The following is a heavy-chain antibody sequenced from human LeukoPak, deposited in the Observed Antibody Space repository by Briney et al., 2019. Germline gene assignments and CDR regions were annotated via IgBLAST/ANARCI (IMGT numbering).Heavy chain of an antibody. CDR3: ARDPRDFWSGYYLDY. V-gene: IGHV4-38-2*02. CDR2: IYHSGST. Sequence: PSETLSLTCSVSGYSISSGYYWGWIRPPPGKGLEWIGSIYHSGSTYYNPSLKSRVTISVDTSKNQFSLKLSSVTAADTAVYYCARDPRDFWSGYYLDYWGQGTLVTVSS. D-gene: IGHD3-3*01. CDR1: GYSISSGYY. J-gene: IGHJ4*02.